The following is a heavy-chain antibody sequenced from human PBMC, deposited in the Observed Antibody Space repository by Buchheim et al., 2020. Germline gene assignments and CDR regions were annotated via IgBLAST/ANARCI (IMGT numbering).Heavy chain of an antibody. J-gene: IGHJ5*02. CDR2: IYYSGST. CDR3: AREGITGLGGWFDP. Sequence: QVQLQQWGAGLLKPSETLSLTCAVYGGSFSGYYWSWIRQPPGKGLEWIGYIYYSGSTYYNPSLKSRVTISVDTSKNQFSLKLSSVTAADTAVYYCAREGITGLGGWFDPWGQGTL. V-gene: IGHV4-34*01. D-gene: IGHD1-20*01. CDR1: GGSFSGYY.